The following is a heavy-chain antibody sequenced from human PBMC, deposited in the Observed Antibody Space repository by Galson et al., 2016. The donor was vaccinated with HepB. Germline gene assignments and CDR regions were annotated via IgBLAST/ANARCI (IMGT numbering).Heavy chain of an antibody. J-gene: IGHJ4*02. CDR2: IDADGSGT. Sequence: SLRLSCAASGFTFTNYRIHWVRQVPGKGLEWVARIDADGSGTSFADSVRGRFAISRDNAKNTLSLQMDSPRAEDTAVYFCTTAFEFWGQGSPVTVSS. V-gene: IGHV3-74*01. CDR1: GFTFTNYR. CDR3: TTAFEF.